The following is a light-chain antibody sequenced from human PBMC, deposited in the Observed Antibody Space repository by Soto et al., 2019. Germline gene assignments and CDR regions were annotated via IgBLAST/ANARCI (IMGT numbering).Light chain of an antibody. CDR3: QSYDSSLSVGVV. Sequence: QSVLTQPPSVSGAPGQRVTISCTGSSSNIGAGYDVHWYQQLPGTAPKLLIYGNSNRPSGVPDRFSGSKSGTSASLAITGLQAEDEADYYCQSYDSSLSVGVVFGEGTKLTVL. V-gene: IGLV1-40*01. J-gene: IGLJ2*01. CDR1: SSNIGAGYD. CDR2: GNS.